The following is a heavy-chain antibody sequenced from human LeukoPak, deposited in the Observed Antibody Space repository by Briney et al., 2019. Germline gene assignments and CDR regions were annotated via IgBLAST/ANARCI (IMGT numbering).Heavy chain of an antibody. CDR3: ARSTMIGNYYYYYMDV. J-gene: IGHJ6*03. D-gene: IGHD3-22*01. CDR1: EFSVGSNY. V-gene: IGHV3-66*01. CDR2: IYSGGST. Sequence: GGSLRLSCAASEFSVGSNYMTWVRQAPGKGLEWVSLIYSGGSTYYADSVKGRFTISRDNSKNTLYLQMNSLRAEDTAVYYCARSTMIGNYYYYYMDVWGKGTTVTVSS.